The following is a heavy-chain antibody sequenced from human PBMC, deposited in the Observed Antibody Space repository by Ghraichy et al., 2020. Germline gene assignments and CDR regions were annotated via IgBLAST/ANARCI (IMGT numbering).Heavy chain of an antibody. J-gene: IGHJ6*02. CDR3: VNSADNDGGGDYNGLDV. D-gene: IGHD4-17*01. Sequence: SVKVSCRASGGTLSRNGISWVRQVPGQGLEWMGTLIPVMGIGSYGQRFLGRVTITADTSRRTANMELRSLTSEDTAVYYCVNSADNDGGGDYNGLDVWGLGTKVTV. V-gene: IGHV1-69*04. CDR2: LIPVMGIG. CDR1: GGTLSRNG.